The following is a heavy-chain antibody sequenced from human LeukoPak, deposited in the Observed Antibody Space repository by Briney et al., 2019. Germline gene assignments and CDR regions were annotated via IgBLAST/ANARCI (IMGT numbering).Heavy chain of an antibody. Sequence: SGTLYLTCDVSGDSISSSNWWNWVRQPPGKGLEWIGGIYHSGSTNYNLSLKSRVTMSVDKSKNQFSLKLSSVTAADTAVFYCARRRYNYGFDSWGQGTLVTVSS. D-gene: IGHD3-10*01. CDR1: GDSISSSNW. CDR3: ARRRYNYGFDS. CDR2: IYHSGST. J-gene: IGHJ4*02. V-gene: IGHV4-4*02.